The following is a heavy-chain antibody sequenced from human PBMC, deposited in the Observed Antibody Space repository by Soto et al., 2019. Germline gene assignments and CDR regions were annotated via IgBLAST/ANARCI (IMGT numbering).Heavy chain of an antibody. V-gene: IGHV4-59*08. Sequence: PSETLSLTCTVSGGSISSYYWSWIRQPPGKGLEWIGYIYYSGSTNYNPSLKSRVAISVDTSKNQFSLKLSSVTAADTAVYYCARRTLFGDFRGNIGNRTHVRAFDIWGQGTMVTVSS. J-gene: IGHJ3*02. CDR3: ARRTLFGDFRGNIGNRTHVRAFDI. CDR2: IYYSGST. D-gene: IGHD3-10*02. CDR1: GGSISSYY.